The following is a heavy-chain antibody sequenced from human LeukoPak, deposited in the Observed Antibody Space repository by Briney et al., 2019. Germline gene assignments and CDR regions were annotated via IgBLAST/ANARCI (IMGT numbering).Heavy chain of an antibody. CDR2: ISYDGSNK. D-gene: IGHD4-11*01. J-gene: IGHJ4*02. Sequence: GRSLRLSCAASGLTFSGYGMHWVRQAPGKGLEWVAVISYDGSNKYYADSVKGRFTISRDNSKNTLYLQMNSLRAEDTAVYYCAKASTTRAYYFDYWGQGTLVTVSS. V-gene: IGHV3-30*18. CDR1: GLTFSGYG. CDR3: AKASTTRAYYFDY.